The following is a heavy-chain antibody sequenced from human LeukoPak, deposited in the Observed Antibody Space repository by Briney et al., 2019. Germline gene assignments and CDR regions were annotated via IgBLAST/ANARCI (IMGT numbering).Heavy chain of an antibody. CDR1: GGTFSSYA. D-gene: IGHD2-15*01. J-gene: IGHJ5*02. CDR3: AREGCSGGSCPARFDP. V-gene: IGHV1-69*05. Sequence: SVKVSCKASGGTFSSYAISWVRQAPGQGLEWMGGTIPIFGTANYAQKFQGRVTITTDESTSTAYMELSSLRSEDTAVYYCAREGCSGGSCPARFDPWGQGTLVTVSS. CDR2: TIPIFGTA.